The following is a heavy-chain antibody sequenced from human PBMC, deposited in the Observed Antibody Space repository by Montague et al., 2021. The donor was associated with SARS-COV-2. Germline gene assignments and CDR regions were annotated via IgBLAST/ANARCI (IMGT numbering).Heavy chain of an antibody. D-gene: IGHD3-10*01. CDR3: ATSLGGRYYWADYYFDY. Sequence: SETLSLICAVTGASMSPYHWSWIRQPPGKGLEWIGNLHHSGATNYNPSLESRVTMSVDTSKNQFSLNLISVTAVDTAVYFCATSLGGRYYWADYYFDYWGQGILVTVSA. CDR2: LHHSGAT. CDR1: GASMSPYH. J-gene: IGHJ4*02. V-gene: IGHV4-59*03.